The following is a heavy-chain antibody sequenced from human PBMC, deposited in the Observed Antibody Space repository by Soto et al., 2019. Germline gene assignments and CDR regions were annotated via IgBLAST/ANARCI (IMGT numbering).Heavy chain of an antibody. CDR1: GYSFTSYW. CDR3: AKVEEGGSYWKGTAYYYYYYGMDV. D-gene: IGHD1-26*01. CDR2: IDPSDSYT. V-gene: IGHV5-10-1*01. J-gene: IGHJ6*02. Sequence: GESLKISCKGSGYSFTSYWISWVRQMPGKGLEWMGRIDPSDSYTNYSPSFQGHVTISADKSISTAYLQWSSLKASDTAVYYCAKVEEGGSYWKGTAYYYYYYGMDVWGQGTTVTVSS.